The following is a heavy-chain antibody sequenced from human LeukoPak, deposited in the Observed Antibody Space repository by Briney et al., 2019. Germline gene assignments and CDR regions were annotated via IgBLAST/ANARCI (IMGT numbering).Heavy chain of an antibody. CDR1: GGSISSSSYY. CDR3: ARERVVPAAKVDV. CDR2: IYYSGST. J-gene: IGHJ6*04. V-gene: IGHV4-39*07. D-gene: IGHD2-2*01. Sequence: SETLSLTCTVSGGSISSSSYYWGWIRQPPGKGLEWIGSIYYSGSTYYNPSLKSRVTISVDTSKNQFSLKLSSVTAADTAVYYCARERVVPAAKVDVWGKGTTVTVSS.